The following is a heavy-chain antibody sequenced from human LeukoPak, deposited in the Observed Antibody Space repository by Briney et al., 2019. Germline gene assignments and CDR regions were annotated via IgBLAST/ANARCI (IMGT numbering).Heavy chain of an antibody. CDR3: ARHGPSHNWNPVPGWFDP. J-gene: IGHJ5*02. Sequence: SETLSLTCTVSGGSISSSSYYWGWIRQPPGKGLEWIGSIYYSGSTYYNPSLKSRVTISVDTSKNQFSLKLSSVTAADTAVYYCARHGPSHNWNPVPGWFDPWGQGTLVTVSS. CDR2: IYYSGST. V-gene: IGHV4-39*07. CDR1: GGSISSSSYY. D-gene: IGHD1-20*01.